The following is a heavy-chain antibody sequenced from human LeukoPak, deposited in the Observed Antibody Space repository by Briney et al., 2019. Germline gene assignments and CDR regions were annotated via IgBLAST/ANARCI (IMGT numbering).Heavy chain of an antibody. Sequence: VSVNVSCKASGYTFTSYGISWVRQAPGQGLEWMGWISAYNGNTNYAQKLQGRVTMTTDTSTSTAYMELRSLRSDDTAVYYCARDRWFYSSSPPGYWGQGTLVTVSS. V-gene: IGHV1-18*04. CDR1: GYTFTSYG. CDR3: ARDRWFYSSSPPGY. J-gene: IGHJ4*02. CDR2: ISAYNGNT. D-gene: IGHD6-13*01.